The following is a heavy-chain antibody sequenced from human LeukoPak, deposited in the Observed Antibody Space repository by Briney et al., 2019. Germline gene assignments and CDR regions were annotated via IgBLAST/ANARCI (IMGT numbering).Heavy chain of an antibody. CDR1: GHTFTKYY. Sequence: ASVKVSCKASGHTFTKYYMHWVRQAPGQGLEWLEIVNPSGGRTTYAQKFQGRVTMTTDVSTSTVYMELSSLKSEDTAVYYCARDGEAYCGGDCYFHSYYYLDVWGKGTTVTVSS. J-gene: IGHJ6*03. D-gene: IGHD2-21*02. CDR3: ARDGEAYCGGDCYFHSYYYLDV. V-gene: IGHV1-46*01. CDR2: VNPSGGRT.